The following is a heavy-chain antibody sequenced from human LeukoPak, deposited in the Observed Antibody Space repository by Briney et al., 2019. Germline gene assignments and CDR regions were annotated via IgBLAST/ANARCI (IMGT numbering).Heavy chain of an antibody. CDR2: VIPIFGTA. CDR3: ARGGSSSPGGEFDY. D-gene: IGHD6-13*01. Sequence: SVKVSCKASGGTFSSYAISWVRQAPGQGLEWMGGVIPIFGTANYAQKFQGRVTITADKSTSTAYMELSSLRSEDTAVYYCARGGSSSPGGEFDYWGQGTLVTVSA. V-gene: IGHV1-69*06. CDR1: GGTFSSYA. J-gene: IGHJ4*02.